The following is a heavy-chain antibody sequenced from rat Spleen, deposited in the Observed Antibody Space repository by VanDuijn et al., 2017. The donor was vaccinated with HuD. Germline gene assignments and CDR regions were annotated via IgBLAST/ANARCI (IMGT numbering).Heavy chain of an antibody. CDR2: ISYSGST. Sequence: EVQLQESGPGLVKPSQSLSLTCSVTGYSITSNYWGWIRKFPGNKMEWMGYISYSGSTSYNHTLKSQISITRDTSKNQFFLQLNSVTTEDTATYYCARYPGGYSDYVMDAWGQGASVTVSS. CDR3: ARYPGGYSDYVMDA. V-gene: IGHV3-1*01. CDR1: GYSITSNY. J-gene: IGHJ4*01. D-gene: IGHD1-11*01.